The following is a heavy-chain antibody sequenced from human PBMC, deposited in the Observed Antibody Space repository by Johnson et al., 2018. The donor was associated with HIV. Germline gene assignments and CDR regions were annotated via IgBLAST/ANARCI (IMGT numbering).Heavy chain of an antibody. V-gene: IGHV3-30-3*01. D-gene: IGHD6-13*01. CDR3: ARDSGRYSSSWATFGAFDI. J-gene: IGHJ3*02. Sequence: QVQLVESGGGVVQPGRYLRLSCAAFGFTVSSNYMTWVRQAPGKGLEWVASISYDGTNKYYADSVKGRFTISRDNSKNTLYLQMNSLRAEDTAVYYCARDSGRYSSSWATFGAFDIWGQGTMVTVSS. CDR1: GFTVSSNY. CDR2: ISYDGTNK.